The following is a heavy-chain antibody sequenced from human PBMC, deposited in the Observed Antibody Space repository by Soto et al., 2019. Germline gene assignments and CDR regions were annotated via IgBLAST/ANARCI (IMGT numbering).Heavy chain of an antibody. CDR3: AKATPTAYYDFWSGYFPQRDYYYYYGMDV. J-gene: IGHJ6*02. V-gene: IGHV3-23*01. CDR2: ISGSGGST. CDR1: GFTFSSYA. D-gene: IGHD3-3*01. Sequence: VGSLRLSCAASGFTFSSYAMSWVRQAPGKGLEWVSAISGSGGSTYYADSVKGRFTISRDNSKNTLYLQMNSLRAEDTAVYYCAKATPTAYYDFWSGYFPQRDYYYYYGMDVWGQGTTVTVSS.